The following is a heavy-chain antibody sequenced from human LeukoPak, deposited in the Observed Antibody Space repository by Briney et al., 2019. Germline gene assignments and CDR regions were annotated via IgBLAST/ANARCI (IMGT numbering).Heavy chain of an antibody. CDR1: GFTLSRYA. J-gene: IGHJ4*02. Sequence: GGSLRLSCAASGFTLSRYAMHWVRQAPGKGPEWVAVISYDGTITYYADSVKGRFTISRDNSKNTVYLQMNSLRAEDTAVYYCARVGGSYFRFYYFDFWGQGTPVTVSS. CDR3: ARVGGSYFRFYYFDF. CDR2: ISYDGTIT. V-gene: IGHV3-30*04. D-gene: IGHD1-26*01.